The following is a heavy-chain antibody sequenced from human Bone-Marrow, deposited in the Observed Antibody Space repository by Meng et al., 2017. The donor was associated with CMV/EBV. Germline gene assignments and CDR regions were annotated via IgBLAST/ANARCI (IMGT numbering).Heavy chain of an antibody. CDR1: GFNFSNYF. J-gene: IGHJ4*02. Sequence: GGSLRLSCAASGFNFSNYFMHWVRQAPGKGLEWVAFIRYDGSNKYYADSVKGRFTISRDNSKNTLYLQMNSLRAEDTAVYYCAKERAEEFDYWGQGTLVTVSS. CDR3: AKERAEEFDY. CDR2: IRYDGSNK. V-gene: IGHV3-30*02.